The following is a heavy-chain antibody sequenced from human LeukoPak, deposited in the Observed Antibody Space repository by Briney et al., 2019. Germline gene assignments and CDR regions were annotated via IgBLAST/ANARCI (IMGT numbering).Heavy chain of an antibody. Sequence: ASVKVSCKASGGTFSSYAISWVRQAPGQGLEWMGRIIPILGIANYAQKFQGRVTITADKSTSTAYMELSSLRSEDTAVYYCARSKLGRIYYYYYYYMDVWGKGTTVTVSS. CDR2: IIPILGIA. J-gene: IGHJ6*03. CDR3: ARSKLGRIYYYYYYYMDV. V-gene: IGHV1-69*04. CDR1: GGTFSSYA. D-gene: IGHD3-16*01.